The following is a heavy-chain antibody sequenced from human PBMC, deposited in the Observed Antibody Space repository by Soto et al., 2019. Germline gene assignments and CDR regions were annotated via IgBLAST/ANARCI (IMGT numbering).Heavy chain of an antibody. V-gene: IGHV3-23*01. CDR2: IRQSGDRS. CDR1: GFTFSDHY. D-gene: IGHD3-10*01. CDR3: VTAVRTRLDN. Sequence: PGGSLRLSCAASGFTFSDHYMYWVRRAPGKGLEWVSSIRQSGDRSSYADSAKGRFTISRDNSKNTLYLQMNGLRLDDTAVYYCVTAVRTRLDNWGPGTLVTVSS. J-gene: IGHJ4*02.